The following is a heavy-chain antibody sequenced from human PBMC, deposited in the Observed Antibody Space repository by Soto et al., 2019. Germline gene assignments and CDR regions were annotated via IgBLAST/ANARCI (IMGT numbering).Heavy chain of an antibody. Sequence: SETLSLTCTVSGGSISSGDYYWTWIRQPPGTGLEWIGYIYYSGSAYYNPSLQSRVTISVDTSNNQFSLKLTSVTAADTAVYYCARYYYGSGSYQDYWGQGTLVTVSS. CDR1: GGSISSGDYY. CDR3: ARYYYGSGSYQDY. J-gene: IGHJ4*02. V-gene: IGHV4-30-4*01. CDR2: IYYSGSA. D-gene: IGHD3-10*01.